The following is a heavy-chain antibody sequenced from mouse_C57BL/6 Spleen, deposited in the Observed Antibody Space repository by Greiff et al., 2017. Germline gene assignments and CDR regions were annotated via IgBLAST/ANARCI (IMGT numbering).Heavy chain of an antibody. J-gene: IGHJ1*03. CDR3: ARATVVAHWYFDV. Sequence: EVQLQQSVAELVRPGASVKLSCTASGFNIKNTYMHWVKQRPEQGLEWIGRIDPANGNTKYAPKFQGKATMTADTSSNTAYLQLSSLTSEDSAIYYCARATVVAHWYFDVWGTGTTVTVSS. V-gene: IGHV14-3*01. CDR1: GFNIKNTY. CDR2: IDPANGNT. D-gene: IGHD1-1*01.